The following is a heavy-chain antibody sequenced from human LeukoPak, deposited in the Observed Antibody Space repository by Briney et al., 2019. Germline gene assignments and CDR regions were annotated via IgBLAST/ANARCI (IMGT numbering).Heavy chain of an antibody. V-gene: IGHV3-21*01. Sequence: GGSLRLSCAASGFTFSSYSMNWVRQAPGKGLEWVSSISSSSGYIYYADSVKGRFTISRDNAKNSLYLQMNSLRAEDTAVYYCARGEGIGSGWYFDYWGQGTLVTVSS. CDR1: GFTFSSYS. CDR2: ISSSSGYI. CDR3: ARGEGIGSGWYFDY. J-gene: IGHJ4*02. D-gene: IGHD6-19*01.